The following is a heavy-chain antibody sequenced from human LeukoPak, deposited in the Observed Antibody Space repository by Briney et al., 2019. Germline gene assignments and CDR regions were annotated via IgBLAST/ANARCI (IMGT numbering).Heavy chain of an antibody. Sequence: SVKVSCKASGGTFSSYAIGWVRQAPGQGLEWMGRIIPIVGKSNYAQNFQGRVTITTDESTSTAYMELSRLRYEDTAVYYCATPSWNDELGAFDIWGQGTMVTVSS. V-gene: IGHV1-69*05. J-gene: IGHJ3*02. CDR3: ATPSWNDELGAFDI. CDR2: IIPIVGKS. D-gene: IGHD1-1*01. CDR1: GGTFSSYA.